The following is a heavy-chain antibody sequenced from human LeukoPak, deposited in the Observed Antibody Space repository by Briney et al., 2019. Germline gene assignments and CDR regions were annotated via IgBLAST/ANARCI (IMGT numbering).Heavy chain of an antibody. CDR3: AGDVERLDYFDY. Sequence: GGSLRLSCAASGFTFSGYGMHWVRQAPGKGLEWVAVMSYEGTNKYYADSVKGRFTISRDNSKNTLYLQMNSLRAEDTAVYYCAGDVERLDYFDYCGQGTLVTVSS. V-gene: IGHV3-30*03. CDR2: MSYEGTNK. D-gene: IGHD3-9*01. J-gene: IGHJ4*02. CDR1: GFTFSGYG.